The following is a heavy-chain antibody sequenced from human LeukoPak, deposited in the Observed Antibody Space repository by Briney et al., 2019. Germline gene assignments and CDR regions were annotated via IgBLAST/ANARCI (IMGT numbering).Heavy chain of an antibody. V-gene: IGHV1-69*01. CDR2: IIPIFGTA. J-gene: IGHJ4*02. Sequence: SVKVSCKASGGTFSSYAISWVRHAPGQGLEWVGGIIPIFGTANYAQKFQGRVTITADESTSTAYMELSSLRSEDTAVYYCARGPPSDDYADYWGQGTLVTVSS. CDR1: GGTFSSYA. CDR3: ARGPPSDDYADY.